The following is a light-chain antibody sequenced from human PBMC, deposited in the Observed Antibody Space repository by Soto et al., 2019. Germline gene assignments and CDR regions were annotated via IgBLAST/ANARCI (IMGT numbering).Light chain of an antibody. CDR1: QTITSW. Sequence: TQAAAALFTKVGNRVTITCRSSQTITSWVAWYQQKPGKAPKLLIYKASSLESVVPSRFSGSGSGTEFTITISSLQPDDLATYYCQKYKSYSIGPGTKVDIK. J-gene: IGKJ1*01. V-gene: IGKV1-5*03. CDR2: KAS. CDR3: QKYKSYS.